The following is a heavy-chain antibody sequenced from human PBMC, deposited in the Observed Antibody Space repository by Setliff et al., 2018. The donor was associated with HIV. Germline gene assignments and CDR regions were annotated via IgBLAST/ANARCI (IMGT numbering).Heavy chain of an antibody. J-gene: IGHJ5*02. Sequence: ASVKVSCKASGNTFTKYYMHWVRQAPGQGLEWMGWISAYNGNTNYAQKLQGRVTMTTDTSTSTAYMELSGLRSEDTAVYYCARDFGGYCSSMSCPGLFDPWGQGTLVTVSS. V-gene: IGHV1-18*04. D-gene: IGHD2-2*01. CDR1: GNTFTKYY. CDR2: ISAYNGNT. CDR3: ARDFGGYCSSMSCPGLFDP.